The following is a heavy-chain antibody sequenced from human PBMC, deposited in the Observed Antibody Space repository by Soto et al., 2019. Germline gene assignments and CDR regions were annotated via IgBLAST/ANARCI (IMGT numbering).Heavy chain of an antibody. J-gene: IGHJ4*02. V-gene: IGHV4-59*01. CDR2: IYYSGST. CDR3: ARDVRYRDYQRRENYYFDR. D-gene: IGHD4-17*01. CDR1: GGSISSYY. Sequence: PSETLSLTCTVSGGSISSYYWSWIRQPPGKGLEWIGSIYYSGSTNYNPSLKSRVTISVDRSKNQFSLKLSSVTAADTAVYYCARDVRYRDYQRRENYYFDRWGQGTLVTVSS.